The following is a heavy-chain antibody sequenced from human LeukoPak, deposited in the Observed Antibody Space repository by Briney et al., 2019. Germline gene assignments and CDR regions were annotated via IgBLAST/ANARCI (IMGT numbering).Heavy chain of an antibody. J-gene: IGHJ4*02. V-gene: IGHV3-23*01. CDR3: AKLGDDYGDYVGY. CDR1: GFTFSSYA. D-gene: IGHD4-17*01. CDR2: ISGSGGST. Sequence: PGGSLRLSCAASGFTFSSYAMSWVRRAPGKGLEWVSAISGSGGSTYYADSVKGRFTISRDNSKNTLYLQMNSLRAEDTAVHYCAKLGDDYGDYVGYWGQGTLVTVSS.